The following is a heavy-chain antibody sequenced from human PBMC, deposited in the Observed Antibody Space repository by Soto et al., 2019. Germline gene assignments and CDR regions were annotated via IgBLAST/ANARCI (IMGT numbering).Heavy chain of an antibody. CDR2: ISSSSSYI. J-gene: IGHJ3*02. CDR1: GFTFSSYS. V-gene: IGHV3-21*01. Sequence: EVQLVESGGGLVKPGGSLRLSCAASGFTFSSYSMNWVRQAPGKGLEWVSSISSSSSYIYYADSVKGRFTISRDNAKNSLYLQMNSLRAEDTVVYYCARDLLDPNYGGYDAFDIWGQGTMVTVSS. CDR3: ARDLLDPNYGGYDAFDI. D-gene: IGHD4-17*01.